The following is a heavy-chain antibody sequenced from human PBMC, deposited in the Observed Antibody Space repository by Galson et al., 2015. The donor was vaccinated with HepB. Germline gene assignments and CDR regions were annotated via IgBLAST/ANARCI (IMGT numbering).Heavy chain of an antibody. Sequence: VSCKASGYTFPSYGISWVRQAPGQGLEWMGWISAYNGNTNYAQKLQGRVTMTTDTSTSTAYMELRSLRSDDTAVYYCARDDKGLDYYGSGSYWGAFDYWGQGTLVTVSS. CDR3: ARDDKGLDYYGSGSYWGAFDY. CDR1: GYTFPSYG. J-gene: IGHJ4*02. V-gene: IGHV1-18*04. D-gene: IGHD3-10*01. CDR2: ISAYNGNT.